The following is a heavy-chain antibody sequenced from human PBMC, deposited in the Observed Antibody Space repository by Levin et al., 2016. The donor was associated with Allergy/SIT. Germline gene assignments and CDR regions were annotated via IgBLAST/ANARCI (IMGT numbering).Heavy chain of an antibody. J-gene: IGHJ4*02. D-gene: IGHD3-3*01. CDR3: AKDTPTIWGYFDY. CDR1: GFTFSSYG. Sequence: GESLKISCAASGFTFSSYGMHWVRQAPGKGLEWVAVIWYDGSNKNFADSVKGRFTISRDNSKNTLYLQMNSLRAEDTAVYYCAKDTPTIWGYFDYWGQGTLVTVSS. CDR2: IWYDGSNK. V-gene: IGHV3-33*06.